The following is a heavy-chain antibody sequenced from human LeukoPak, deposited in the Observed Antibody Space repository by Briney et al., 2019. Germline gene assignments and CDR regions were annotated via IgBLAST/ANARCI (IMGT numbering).Heavy chain of an antibody. CDR3: AREIVAGTFDY. Sequence: PGGSLRLSCAASGFIFSDYYMSWIRQAPGKGLEWVADISRYGDIKSYGDSAGGRFTISRDNFKNSLYLEMNNLRAEDTAVYYCAREIVAGTFDYWGQETLLTVAS. CDR1: GFIFSDYY. D-gene: IGHD1-14*01. CDR2: ISRYGDIK. J-gene: IGHJ4*02. V-gene: IGHV3-11*01.